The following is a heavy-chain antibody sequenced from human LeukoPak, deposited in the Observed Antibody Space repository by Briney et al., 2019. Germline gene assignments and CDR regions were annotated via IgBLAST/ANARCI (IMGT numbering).Heavy chain of an antibody. CDR1: GGSISSGSYY. Sequence: SETLSLTCTVSGGSISSGSYYWSWIRQPAGKGLEWIGRIYTSGSTNYNPSLKSRVTISVDTSKNQFSLKLSSVTAADTAVYYCAGKGATYYDFWSGYYDDAFDIWGQGTMVTVSS. CDR3: AGKGATYYDFWSGYYDDAFDI. CDR2: IYTSGST. V-gene: IGHV4-61*02. D-gene: IGHD3-3*01. J-gene: IGHJ3*02.